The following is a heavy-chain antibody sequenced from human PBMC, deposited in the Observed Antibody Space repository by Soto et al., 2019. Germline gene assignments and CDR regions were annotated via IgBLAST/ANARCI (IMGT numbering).Heavy chain of an antibody. Sequence: GGSXRLSCAASGFTFSSYSMNWVRQAPGKGLEWVSYISSSSSTIYYADSVKGRFTISRDNAKNSLYLQMNSLRAEDTAVYYCARDQLETTVVTLYCMDVWGQGTTVTVSS. CDR2: ISSSSSTI. D-gene: IGHD4-17*01. CDR1: GFTFSSYS. V-gene: IGHV3-48*01. J-gene: IGHJ6*02. CDR3: ARDQLETTVVTLYCMDV.